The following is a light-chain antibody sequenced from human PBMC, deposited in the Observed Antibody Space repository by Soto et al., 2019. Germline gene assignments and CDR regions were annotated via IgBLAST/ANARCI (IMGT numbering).Light chain of an antibody. J-gene: IGKJ4*01. CDR1: QRISNSN. CDR2: GAS. CDR3: QQYNQWPVT. V-gene: IGKV3D-15*01. Sequence: PGERGKSACRAGQRISNSNLTWYQHKPGQTPGLLIHGASTRATGIAARFSGSGSGTEFTLTISGLQSEDFATYYCQQYNQWPVTFGGGTKV.